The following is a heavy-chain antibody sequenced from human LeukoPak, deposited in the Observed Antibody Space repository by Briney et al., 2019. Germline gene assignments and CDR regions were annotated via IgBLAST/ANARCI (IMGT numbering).Heavy chain of an antibody. CDR3: ARRDCDSIKCRGSNWFDP. V-gene: IGHV3-30*03. Sequence: QPGRSLRLSCAASGFTFSSYGMHWVRQAPGKGLEWVAVISYDGINKYYADSVKGRFTISRDNSKNTLYLQMNSLRAEDTAVYYCARRDCDSIKCRGSNWFDPWGQGTLVSVSS. CDR1: GFTFSSYG. D-gene: IGHD3-22*01. CDR2: ISYDGINK. J-gene: IGHJ5*02.